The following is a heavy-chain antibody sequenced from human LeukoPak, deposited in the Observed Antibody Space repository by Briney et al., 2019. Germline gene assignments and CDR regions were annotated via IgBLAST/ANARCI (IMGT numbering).Heavy chain of an antibody. V-gene: IGHV3-30*18. CDR1: GFTFSSYG. CDR2: ISYDGSNK. D-gene: IGHD2-15*01. J-gene: IGHJ3*02. CDR3: AKDSCSGGSCYAFDI. Sequence: GRSLRLSCAASGFTFSSYGMHWVRQAPGKGLEWVAVISYDGSNKYYADSVKGRFTISRDNSKNTLYLQMNSLRAEDTAVYYCAKDSCSGGSCYAFDIWGQGTMVTASS.